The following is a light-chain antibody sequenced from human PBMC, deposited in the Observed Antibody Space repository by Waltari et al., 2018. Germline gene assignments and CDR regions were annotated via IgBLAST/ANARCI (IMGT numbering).Light chain of an antibody. CDR2: DVT. V-gene: IGLV2-14*03. CDR1: SSDIGSYNY. Sequence: QSALTQPASVSGSPGQSITISCTGTSSDIGSYNYVSWYQQHPGKAPKLIIFDVTNRPSGVSNRCSGSKSGNMASLIISGLQGEDEADYYCSSYMDTTALELFGGGTSLTVL. CDR3: SSYMDTTALEL. J-gene: IGLJ2*01.